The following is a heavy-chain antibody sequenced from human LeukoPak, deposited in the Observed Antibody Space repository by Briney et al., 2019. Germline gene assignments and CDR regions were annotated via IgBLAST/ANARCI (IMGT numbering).Heavy chain of an antibody. CDR1: GFTVSSNY. Sequence: GGSLRLSCAASGFTVSSNYMSWVRQAPGKGLEWVSVIYSGGSTYYADSVKGRFTISRDNSKNTLHLQMNSLGAEDTAVYYCARAGYSGNYRDAFDIWGQGTMVTVSS. CDR3: ARAGYSGNYRDAFDI. D-gene: IGHD1-26*01. J-gene: IGHJ3*02. V-gene: IGHV3-66*01. CDR2: IYSGGST.